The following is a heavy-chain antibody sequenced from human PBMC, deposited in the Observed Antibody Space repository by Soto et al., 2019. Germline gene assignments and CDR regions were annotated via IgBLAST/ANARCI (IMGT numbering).Heavy chain of an antibody. CDR1: GFTFGGSA. J-gene: IGHJ4*02. Sequence: PGGSLRLSCAASGFTFGGSAMHWVRQASGKGLEWVGHIRSKTNSYATAYAESVKGRFTISRDDLMNTAYLQMNSLKTEDTAVYFCTRQTDAVQWLVVPTDYNFDYWGQGTLVTVSS. CDR2: IRSKTNSYAT. D-gene: IGHD6-19*01. V-gene: IGHV3-73*01. CDR3: TRQTDAVQWLVVPTDYNFDY.